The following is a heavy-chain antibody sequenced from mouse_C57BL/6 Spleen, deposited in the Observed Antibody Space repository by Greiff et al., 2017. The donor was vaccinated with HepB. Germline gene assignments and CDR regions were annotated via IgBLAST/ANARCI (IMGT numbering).Heavy chain of an antibody. CDR2: ISYDGSN. Sequence: EVQVVESGPGLVKPSQSLSLTCSVTGYSITSGYYWNWIRQFPGNKLEWMGYISYDGSNNYNPSLKNRISITRDTSKNQFFLKLNSVTTEDTATYYCARSGDYREFDYWGQGTTLTVSS. CDR1: GYSITSGYY. J-gene: IGHJ2*01. D-gene: IGHD2-4*01. V-gene: IGHV3-6*01. CDR3: ARSGDYREFDY.